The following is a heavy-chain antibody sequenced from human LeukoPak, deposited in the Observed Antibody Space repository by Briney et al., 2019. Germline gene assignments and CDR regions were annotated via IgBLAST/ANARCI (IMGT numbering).Heavy chain of an antibody. CDR1: GGSISSSYYY. V-gene: IGHV4-39*07. CDR2: IYYSGST. Sequence: SETLSLTCTVSGGSISSSYYYWGWIRQPPGKGLEWIGSIYYSGSTYYNPSLKSRVTISVDTSKNQFSLKLSSVTAADTAVYYCARDSAFTLFDYWGQGTLVTVSS. CDR3: ARDSAFTLFDY. J-gene: IGHJ4*02.